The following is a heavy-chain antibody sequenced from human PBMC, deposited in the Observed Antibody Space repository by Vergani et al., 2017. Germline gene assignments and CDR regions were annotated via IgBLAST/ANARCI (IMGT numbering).Heavy chain of an antibody. J-gene: IGHJ4*02. CDR2: INAGNGNT. D-gene: IGHD3-16*02. CDR1: GYTFTSYA. CDR3: AREGFYDYVXGSYRLRGGYYFDY. V-gene: IGHV1-3*01. Sequence: QVQLVQSGAEVKKPGASVEVSCKASGYTFTSYAMHWVRQAPGQRLEWMGWINAGNGNTKYSQKFKGRVTITRDTSASTAYMELSSLRSEDTAVYYCAREGFYDYVXGSYRLRGGYYFDYWGQGTLVTVSS.